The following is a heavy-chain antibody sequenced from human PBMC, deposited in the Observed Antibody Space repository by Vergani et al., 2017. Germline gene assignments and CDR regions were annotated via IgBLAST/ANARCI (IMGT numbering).Heavy chain of an antibody. D-gene: IGHD4-17*01. V-gene: IGHV4-31*03. CDR3: ARMGGYDEGDAFRIGYFDS. J-gene: IGHJ4*02. Sequence: QVVLQESGPGLVKASQTLSLTCTVSGDSMKNEDFHWSWIRHRPGKGLEWIGYISHTGSAYYNPSLRRRINMSVDTSKNQFSLKLNSVTAADTAMYYCARMGGYDEGDAFRIGYFDSWGPGILVTVSS. CDR2: ISHTGSA. CDR1: GDSMKNEDFH.